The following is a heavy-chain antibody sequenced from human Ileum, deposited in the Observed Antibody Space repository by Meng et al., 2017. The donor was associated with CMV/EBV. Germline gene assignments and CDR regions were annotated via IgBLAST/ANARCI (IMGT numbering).Heavy chain of an antibody. J-gene: IGHJ4*02. D-gene: IGHD2-21*01. CDR2: IHHSGST. CDR3: ARLDYCGGDCYYHFDY. V-gene: IGHV4-59*01. CDR1: GDSITSYY. Sequence: SDTLSLTCSISGDSITSYYWSWIRQPPGKGLEWIGYIHHSGSTKYNPSLKSRVSMSVDTSKNQFSLMLNSVTAADTAVYYCARLDYCGGDCYYHFDYWGQGTLVTVSS.